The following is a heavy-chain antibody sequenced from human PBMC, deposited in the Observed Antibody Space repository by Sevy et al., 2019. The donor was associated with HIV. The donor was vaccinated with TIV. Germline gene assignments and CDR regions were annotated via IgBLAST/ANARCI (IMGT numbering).Heavy chain of an antibody. CDR1: GFTFSNYW. J-gene: IGHJ4*02. V-gene: IGHV3-7*01. D-gene: IGHD6-13*01. Sequence: QLGGSLRLSCEASGFTFSNYWMSWVRQAPGKGLEWVANIKEDGSVKYYVDSVKGRLTISRDNAKNSVYLQMNTLRAEDTALYYCVGAIGAAGSYWGQGTLVTVSS. CDR3: VGAIGAAGSY. CDR2: IKEDGSVK.